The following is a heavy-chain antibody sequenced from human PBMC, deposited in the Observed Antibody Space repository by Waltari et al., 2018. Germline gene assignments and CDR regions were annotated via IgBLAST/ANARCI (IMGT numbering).Heavy chain of an antibody. J-gene: IGHJ4*02. V-gene: IGHV4-61*02. D-gene: IGHD2-8*01. Sequence: QVQLQESGPGLVKPSQTLSLTCTVSGGSISSGSYYWRWIRQPAGKGLEWIGRIYTSGSTNYNPSLKSRVTISVDTSKNQFSLKLSSVTAADTAVYYCARVPFYCTNGVCYYYFDYWGQGTLVTVSS. CDR3: ARVPFYCTNGVCYYYFDY. CDR2: IYTSGST. CDR1: GGSISSGSYY.